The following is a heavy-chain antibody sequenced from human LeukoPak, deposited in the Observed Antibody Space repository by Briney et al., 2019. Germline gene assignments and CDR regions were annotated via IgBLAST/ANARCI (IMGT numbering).Heavy chain of an antibody. CDR3: ARVGGVVPAAITPPTSRIVRQNAFDI. D-gene: IGHD2-2*02. CDR2: INPSGGST. CDR1: GYTFTSYY. J-gene: IGHJ3*02. Sequence: ASVKVSCKASGYTFTSYYMHWVRQAPGQGLEWMGIINPSGGSTSYAQKFQGRVTMTRDTSTSTVYMELSSLRSEDTAVYYCARVGGVVPAAITPPTSRIVRQNAFDIWGQGTMVTVSS. V-gene: IGHV1-46*01.